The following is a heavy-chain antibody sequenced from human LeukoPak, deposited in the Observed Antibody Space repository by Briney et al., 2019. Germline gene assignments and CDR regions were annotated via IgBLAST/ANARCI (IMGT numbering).Heavy chain of an antibody. J-gene: IGHJ4*02. CDR1: GYTFTTYG. CDR3: ARGDDILTGFDY. Sequence: ASLTVSCKTSGYTFTTYGISWLRQAPGQGLEWMGWINPNSGGTNYAQKFQGWVTMTRDTSISTAYMELSRLRSDDTAVYYCARGDDILTGFDYWGQGTLVTVSS. D-gene: IGHD3-9*01. V-gene: IGHV1-2*04. CDR2: INPNSGGT.